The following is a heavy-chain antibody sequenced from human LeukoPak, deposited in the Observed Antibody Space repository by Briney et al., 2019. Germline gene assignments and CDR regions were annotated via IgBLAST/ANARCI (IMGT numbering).Heavy chain of an antibody. D-gene: IGHD3-10*01. CDR2: IIPILGIA. CDR3: ESRDGSGTDALEI. Sequence: SVKVSCKASGGTFSRYAISWVRQAPGQGLEWMGRIIPILGIANYAQKFQGRVTITADKSTSTAYMELSSLRSEDTAVYYCESRDGSGTDALEIWGQGTMVTVSS. CDR1: GGTFSRYA. V-gene: IGHV1-69*04. J-gene: IGHJ3*02.